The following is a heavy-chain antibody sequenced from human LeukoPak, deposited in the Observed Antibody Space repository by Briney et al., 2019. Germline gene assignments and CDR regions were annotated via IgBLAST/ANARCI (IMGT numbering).Heavy chain of an antibody. V-gene: IGHV3-7*03. J-gene: IGHJ4*02. CDR1: GFTLSSRW. D-gene: IGHD3-3*01. CDR3: ATYDSWSGYNIAY. CDR2: INRDGSEK. Sequence: PGGSLRLSCVVSGFTLSSRWMMWVRQAPGEGLEWMTNINRDGSEKNYVDSVKGRFTITRDNAKNSLYLQMNSLKVEDSAIYYCATYDSWSGYNIAYWGQGTLVTVSS.